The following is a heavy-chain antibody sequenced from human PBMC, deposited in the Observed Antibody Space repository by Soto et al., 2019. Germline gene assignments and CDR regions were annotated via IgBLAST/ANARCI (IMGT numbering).Heavy chain of an antibody. J-gene: IGHJ6*02. D-gene: IGHD5-18*01. CDR2: ISGSGGST. CDR1: GSTFSSNP. CDR3: AKVMGYSYGQSGPYYYYGMDV. Sequence: PGGSLRPPLAASGSTFSSNPLSWSRQAPGKGLDWVSAISGSGGSTYYADSVKGRFPISRDNSKNTLYLQMNSLRAEDTAVCYCAKVMGYSYGQSGPYYYYGMDVWGQGTTVTVSS. V-gene: IGHV3-23*01.